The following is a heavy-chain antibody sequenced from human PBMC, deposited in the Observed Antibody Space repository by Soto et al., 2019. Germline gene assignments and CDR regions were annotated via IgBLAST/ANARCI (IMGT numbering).Heavy chain of an antibody. CDR3: VRGNCANSHCSEGLEF. Sequence: ASVKGSCEVSGGKFTTYFIHWVRHAPGQGLEWMGMIHPSGDTGYAQKFRGRVTMTIDTSTTTAYMELRNLTSEDTAVYSCVRGNCANSHCSEGLEFWGQGTPVPVSS. CDR1: GGKFTTYF. V-gene: IGHV1-46*01. CDR2: IHPSGDT. D-gene: IGHD2-21*02. J-gene: IGHJ4*02.